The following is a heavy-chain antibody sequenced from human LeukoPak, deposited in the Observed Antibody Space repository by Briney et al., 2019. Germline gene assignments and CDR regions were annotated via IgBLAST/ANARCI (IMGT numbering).Heavy chain of an antibody. CDR1: GDSMRSYF. Sequence: PSETLSLTCTVSGDSMRSYFWSWIRQPPGKGLEWIGYIYYSGAINYNPFLKSRVTISVDASKNKFSLKLSSVTAADTAVYYCARSGTRDIVVVPAADDAFDIWGQGTMVTVSS. CDR2: IYYSGAI. CDR3: ARSGTRDIVVVPAADDAFDI. V-gene: IGHV4-59*12. D-gene: IGHD2-2*01. J-gene: IGHJ3*02.